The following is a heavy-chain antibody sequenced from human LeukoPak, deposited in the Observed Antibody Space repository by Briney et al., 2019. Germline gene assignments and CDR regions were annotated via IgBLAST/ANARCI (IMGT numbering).Heavy chain of an antibody. CDR1: GGSISSSSYY. J-gene: IGHJ3*02. D-gene: IGHD7-27*01. V-gene: IGHV4-39*01. Sequence: KSSETLSLTCTVSGGSISSSSYYWGWIRQPPGKGLEWIGSIYYGGNTYYNPSLKSRVTISVDTSKNQFSLKLSSVTAADTAVYYCASSPYLGIGDAFDIWGQGTMVTVSS. CDR3: ASSPYLGIGDAFDI. CDR2: IYYGGNT.